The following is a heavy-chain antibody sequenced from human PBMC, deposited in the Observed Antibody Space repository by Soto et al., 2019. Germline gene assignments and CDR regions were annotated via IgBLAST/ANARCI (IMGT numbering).Heavy chain of an antibody. Sequence: SETLSLTCTVSGGSISSGGYYWSWIRQHPGKGLEWIGYIYYSGSTYYNPSLKSRVTISVDTSKNQFSLKLSSVTAADTAVYYCAGRYGSGSYKFDYWGQGTLVTVSS. CDR3: AGRYGSGSYKFDY. CDR2: IYYSGST. V-gene: IGHV4-31*03. CDR1: GGSISSGGYY. J-gene: IGHJ4*02. D-gene: IGHD3-10*01.